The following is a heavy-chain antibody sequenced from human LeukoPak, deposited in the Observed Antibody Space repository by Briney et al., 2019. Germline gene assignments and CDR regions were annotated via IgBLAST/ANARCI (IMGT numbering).Heavy chain of an antibody. J-gene: IGHJ4*02. Sequence: PGGSLRLSCAASEFSVGSNYMTWVRQAPGKGLEWVSSINSSSSYIYYADSVKGRFTISRDNAKNSLYLQMNSLRAEDTAVYYCARDWNYDSSGYSYWGQGTLVTVSS. V-gene: IGHV3-21*01. D-gene: IGHD3-22*01. CDR3: ARDWNYDSSGYSY. CDR2: INSSSSYI. CDR1: EFSVGSNY.